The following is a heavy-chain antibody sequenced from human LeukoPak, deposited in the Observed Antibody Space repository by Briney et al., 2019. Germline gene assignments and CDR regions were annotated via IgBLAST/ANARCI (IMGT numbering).Heavy chain of an antibody. J-gene: IGHJ1*01. CDR1: GLTFSSYA. CDR3: VKTITVTTLTLVYFQH. D-gene: IGHD4-17*01. V-gene: IGHV3-64D*06. Sequence: GGSLRLSCSASGLTFSSYAMHWVRQAPGKGLEYVSAISSNGGSTYYADSVKGRFTISRDNSKNTLYLQMSSLRAEDTAVYYCVKTITVTTLTLVYFQHWGQGTLVTVSS. CDR2: ISSNGGST.